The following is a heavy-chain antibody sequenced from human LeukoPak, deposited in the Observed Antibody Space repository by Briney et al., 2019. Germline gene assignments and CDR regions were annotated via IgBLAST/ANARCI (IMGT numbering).Heavy chain of an antibody. V-gene: IGHV1-8*01. J-gene: IGHJ4*02. Sequence: ASVKVSCKASGYTFTSYDINWVRQATGQGLEWMGWMNPNSSNTGYAQKFQGRVTMTRNTSISTAYMELSSLRSEDAAVYYCARDQRDGYNLGYWGQGTLVTVSS. D-gene: IGHD5-24*01. CDR1: GYTFTSYD. CDR3: ARDQRDGYNLGY. CDR2: MNPNSSNT.